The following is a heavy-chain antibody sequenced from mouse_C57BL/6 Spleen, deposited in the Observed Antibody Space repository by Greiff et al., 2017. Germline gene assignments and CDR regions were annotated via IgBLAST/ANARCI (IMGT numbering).Heavy chain of an antibody. J-gene: IGHJ1*03. CDR3: ARQTDPYDDDGNWYFDV. CDR1: GYTFTDYN. V-gene: IGHV1-22*01. Sequence: VQLQQSGPELVKPGASVKMSCKASGYTFTDYNMHWVKQSHGKSLEWIGYINPNNGGTSYNQKFKGKATLTVNKSSSTAYMELRSLTSEDSAVYYCARQTDPYDDDGNWYFDVWGTGTTVTVSS. CDR2: INPNNGGT. D-gene: IGHD2-4*01.